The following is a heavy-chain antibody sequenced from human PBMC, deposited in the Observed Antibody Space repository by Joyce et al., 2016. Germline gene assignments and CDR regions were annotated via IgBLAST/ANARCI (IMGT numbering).Heavy chain of an antibody. CDR2: IYSGTDST. Sequence: VQVVESGGGLIQHGGSLRLSCAVSGFTVSSDFMMWFRKAPGKGLEWVSTIYSGTDSTHYAASVEGRFTISRDNSKNTLSLQRSTLRGEDTARYDCATRGAWGKGTTVTVSS. CDR3: ATRGA. J-gene: IGHJ6*04. CDR1: GFTVSSDF. V-gene: IGHV3-53*01.